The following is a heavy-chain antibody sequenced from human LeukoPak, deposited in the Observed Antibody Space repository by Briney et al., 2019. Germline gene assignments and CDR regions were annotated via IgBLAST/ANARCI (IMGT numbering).Heavy chain of an antibody. CDR2: INPNSGGT. Sequence: ASVKVSCKASGYTFTGYYMHWVRQAPGQELEWMGWINPNSGGTNYAQKFQGGVTMTRDTSISTAYMELSRLRSDDTAVYYCARDLWTFWSGYYWAYWGQGTLVTVSS. J-gene: IGHJ4*02. V-gene: IGHV1-2*02. D-gene: IGHD3-3*01. CDR1: GYTFTGYY. CDR3: ARDLWTFWSGYYWAY.